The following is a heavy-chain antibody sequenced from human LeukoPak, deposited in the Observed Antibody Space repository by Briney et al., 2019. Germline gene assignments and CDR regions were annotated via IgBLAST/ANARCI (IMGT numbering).Heavy chain of an antibody. CDR2: ISSSSSYI. D-gene: IGHD3-10*01. Sequence: GGSLRLSCAASGFTFSSYSMNWVRQAPGKGLEWVSSISSSSSYIYYADSVKGRFTISRDNSKNTLYLQMNSLRAEDTAVYYCARLPARRYYGSGRPIDYWGQGTLVTVSS. CDR3: ARLPARRYYGSGRPIDY. CDR1: GFTFSSYS. V-gene: IGHV3-21*01. J-gene: IGHJ4*02.